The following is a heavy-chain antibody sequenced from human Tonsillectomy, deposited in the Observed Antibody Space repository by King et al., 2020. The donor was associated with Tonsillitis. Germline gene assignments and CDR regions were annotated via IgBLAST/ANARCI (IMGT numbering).Heavy chain of an antibody. J-gene: IGHJ4*02. CDR1: GFTFRNAW. Sequence: VQLVESGGGLVKPGGSLRLSCAASGFTFRNAWMSWVRQAPGKGLEWVGRIKSTTDGGTTDYAALVKGRFTISRDDSKDTLYLQIDNLKTEDTAVYYCNTRGEWRVQKWGQGTLVTVSS. D-gene: IGHD6-19*01. CDR2: IKSTTDGGTT. CDR3: NTRGEWRVQK. V-gene: IGHV3-15*01.